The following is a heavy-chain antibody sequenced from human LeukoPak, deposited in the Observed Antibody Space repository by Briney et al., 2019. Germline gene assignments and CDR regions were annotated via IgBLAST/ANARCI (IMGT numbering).Heavy chain of an antibody. D-gene: IGHD6-19*01. V-gene: IGHV3-48*03. J-gene: IGHJ4*02. CDR1: GFTFSSYE. CDR2: ISSSGSTI. CDR3: ARNPDGAVAGTDY. Sequence: GGSLRLSCAASGFTFSSYEMNWVRQAPGKGLEWVSYISSSGSTIYYADSVKGRFTISRDNAKNSLYLQMNSLRAEDTAVYYCARNPDGAVAGTDYWGQGTLVTVSS.